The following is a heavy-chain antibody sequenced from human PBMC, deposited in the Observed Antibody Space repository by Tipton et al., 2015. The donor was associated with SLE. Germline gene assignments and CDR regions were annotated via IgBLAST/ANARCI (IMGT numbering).Heavy chain of an antibody. D-gene: IGHD3-9*01. CDR2: ISSSGSTI. CDR3: ARGGYDILTGSLDY. V-gene: IGHV3-11*04. J-gene: IGHJ4*02. CDR1: GGSISSHY. Sequence: LSLTCTVSGGSISSHYWSWIRQPPGKGLEWVSYISSSGSTIYYADSVKGRFTISRDNAKNSLYLQMNSLRAEDTAVYYCARGGYDILTGSLDYWGQGTLVTVSS.